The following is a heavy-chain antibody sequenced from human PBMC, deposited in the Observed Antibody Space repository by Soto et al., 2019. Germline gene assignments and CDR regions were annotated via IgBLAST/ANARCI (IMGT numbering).Heavy chain of an antibody. CDR1: GGSISSGGYS. D-gene: IGHD2-21*01. CDR2: IYHSGST. V-gene: IGHV4-30-2*01. CDR3: VRGNVVAIDY. J-gene: IGHJ4*02. Sequence: SETLSLTCAVSGGSISSGGYSWSWIRQPPGKGLEWIGYIYHSGSTYYNPSLKSRVTISVDRSKNQFSLKLSSVTAADTAVYYCVRGNVVAIDYWGQGTLVTVSS.